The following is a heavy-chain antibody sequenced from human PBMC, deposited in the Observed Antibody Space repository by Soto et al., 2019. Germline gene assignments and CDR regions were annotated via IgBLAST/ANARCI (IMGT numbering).Heavy chain of an antibody. CDR1: GGTFSSYA. D-gene: IGHD2-15*01. J-gene: IGHJ4*02. Sequence: QVQLVQSGAEVKKPGSSVKVSCKASGGTFSSYAISWVRQAPGQGLEWMGGIIPIFGTAKYAQKFQGRVTITADESTSTAYMELRSLRSEDTAVYYCARDLMSPVVAATPIGYWGQGTLVTVSS. CDR2: IIPIFGTA. V-gene: IGHV1-69*12. CDR3: ARDLMSPVVAATPIGY.